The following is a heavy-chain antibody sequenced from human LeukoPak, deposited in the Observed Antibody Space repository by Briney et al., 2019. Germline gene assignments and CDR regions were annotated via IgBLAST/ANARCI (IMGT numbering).Heavy chain of an antibody. D-gene: IGHD3-22*01. J-gene: IGHJ4*02. CDR2: IYTSGST. V-gene: IGHV4-4*09. CDR3: ATMPGDDSSGYSN. CDR1: GGSISRYY. Sequence: SETLSLTCTVSGGSISRYYWSWIRQPPGKGLEWIGCIYTSGSTNYNPSLKSRVTISVDTSKNQFSLKLSSVTAADTAVYYCATMPGDDSSGYSNWGQGTLVTVSS.